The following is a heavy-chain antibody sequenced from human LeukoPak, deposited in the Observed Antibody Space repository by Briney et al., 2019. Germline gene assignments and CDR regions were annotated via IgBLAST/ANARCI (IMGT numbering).Heavy chain of an antibody. D-gene: IGHD3-10*01. CDR3: AKDPMDSDSPDY. V-gene: IGHV3-23*01. CDR1: GFTFSSYA. J-gene: IGHJ4*02. CDR2: ISGSGGST. Sequence: GGSLRLSCAASGFTFSSYAMSWVRQAPGKGLERVSAISGSGGSTYYADSVKGRFTISRDNSKNTLYLQMNSLRAEDTAVYYCAKDPMDSDSPDYWGQGTLVTVSS.